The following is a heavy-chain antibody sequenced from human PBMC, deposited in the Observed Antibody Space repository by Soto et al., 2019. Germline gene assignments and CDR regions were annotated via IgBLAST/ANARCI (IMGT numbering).Heavy chain of an antibody. Sequence: QVQLQESGPGLVKPSQTLSLTCTVSGGSISSGGYYWSWIRQHPGKGLEWIESIYYGGSTYYNPSLKSLVTISVDTSKTQFSLKLSSVTAADTAVYYCARDLQYSRLFYGMDVWGQGTTVTVSS. CDR3: ARDLQYSRLFYGMDV. J-gene: IGHJ6*02. CDR1: GGSISSGGYY. D-gene: IGHD6-13*01. CDR2: IYYGGST. V-gene: IGHV4-31*01.